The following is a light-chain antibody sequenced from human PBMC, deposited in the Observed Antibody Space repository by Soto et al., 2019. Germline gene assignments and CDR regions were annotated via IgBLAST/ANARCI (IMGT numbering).Light chain of an antibody. CDR3: QQSYSTPQVT. CDR2: AAS. Sequence: DIQMTQSPATLSASIGDRVTITCRASQGVSRWLAWYQQKPGKAPKLLIYAASSLQSGVPSRFSGSGSGTDFTLTISSLQPEDFATYYCQQSYSTPQVTFGQGTKVDIK. V-gene: IGKV1-39*01. CDR1: QGVSRW. J-gene: IGKJ1*01.